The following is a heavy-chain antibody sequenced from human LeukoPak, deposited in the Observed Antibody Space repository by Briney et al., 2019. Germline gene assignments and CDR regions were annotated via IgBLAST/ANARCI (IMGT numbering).Heavy chain of an antibody. Sequence: GASVKVSCKASGGTFSSYAISWVRQAPGQGLEWTGGIIPIFGTANYAQKFQGRVTITADESTSTAYMELSSLRSEDTAVYYCARDSSLSSNNHYYHDYWGQGTLVTVSS. CDR3: ARDSSLSSNNHYYHDY. CDR2: IIPIFGTA. D-gene: IGHD2-2*01. CDR1: GGTFSSYA. V-gene: IGHV1-69*13. J-gene: IGHJ4*02.